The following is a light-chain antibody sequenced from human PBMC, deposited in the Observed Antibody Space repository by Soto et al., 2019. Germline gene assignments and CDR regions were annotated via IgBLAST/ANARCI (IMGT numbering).Light chain of an antibody. Sequence: QSALTQPRSVSGSPGQSVTISCTGTSSDVGGYNFVSWYQQFPGKAPKLIIYDVSKRPSGVPDRFSGSKSGNTASLTISGLQAEDAADYYCFSYARSYTLRVFGGGTKLTVL. J-gene: IGLJ3*02. CDR3: FSYARSYTLRV. CDR1: SSDVGGYNF. V-gene: IGLV2-11*01. CDR2: DVS.